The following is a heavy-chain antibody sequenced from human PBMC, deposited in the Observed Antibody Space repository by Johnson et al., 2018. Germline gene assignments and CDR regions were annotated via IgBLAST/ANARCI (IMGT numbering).Heavy chain of an antibody. CDR1: GGSISSSGYF. D-gene: IGHD2-15*01. CDR3: AREWETVGFCDGGSCYSNYFYYMDV. V-gene: IGHV4-39*07. J-gene: IGHJ6*03. Sequence: QVQLQESGPGLVKPSETLSLTCTVSGGSISSSGYFWGWIRQPPGKGLEWIASIYYRGGTYYNPSLKSRVTVSVDTSKNQFSLKVTSVTATDTAMYYFAREWETVGFCDGGSCYSNYFYYMDVWGKGTTVTVSS. CDR2: IYYRGGT.